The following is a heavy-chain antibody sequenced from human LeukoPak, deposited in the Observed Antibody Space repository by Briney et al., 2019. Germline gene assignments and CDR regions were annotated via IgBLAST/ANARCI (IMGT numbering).Heavy chain of an antibody. CDR3: AKDDPKAYFDY. V-gene: IGHV3-30*02. CDR1: GFTFNSYG. J-gene: IGHJ4*02. CDR2: IRSDGSTK. Sequence: GGSLRLSCAASGFTFNSYGMGWVRQAPGKGLEWVAFIRSDGSTKYYADSVKGRFTISRDNSKNTVYLQMNSLRAEDTAVYYCAKDDPKAYFDYWGQGNLVTVSS.